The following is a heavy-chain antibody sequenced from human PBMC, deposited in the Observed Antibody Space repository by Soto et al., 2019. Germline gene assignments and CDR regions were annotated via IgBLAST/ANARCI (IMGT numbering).Heavy chain of an antibody. CDR2: IWYDGSNK. CDR1: GFTFSSYG. CDR3: ARERGYDFWSDSSYYYMDV. D-gene: IGHD3-3*01. J-gene: IGHJ6*03. V-gene: IGHV3-33*01. Sequence: QVQLVESGGGVVQPGRSLRLSCAASGFTFSSYGMHWVRQAPGKGLEWVAVIWYDGSNKYYADSVKGRFTISRDNSKNTLYLQMNSLRAEDTAVYYCARERGYDFWSDSSYYYMDVWGKGTTVTVSS.